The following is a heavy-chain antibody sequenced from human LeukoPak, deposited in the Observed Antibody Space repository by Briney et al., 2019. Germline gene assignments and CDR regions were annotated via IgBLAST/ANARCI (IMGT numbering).Heavy chain of an antibody. Sequence: GGSLRLSCAASGFTFSSYGMSWVRQAPGKGLEWVSAISGSGGTTYYADSVKGRFTISRDNSKNTLYLQMNSLRAEDTAVYYCARGPSSYFYMDVWGKGTTVTISS. CDR3: ARGPSSYFYMDV. J-gene: IGHJ6*03. V-gene: IGHV3-23*01. CDR1: GFTFSSYG. CDR2: ISGSGGTT.